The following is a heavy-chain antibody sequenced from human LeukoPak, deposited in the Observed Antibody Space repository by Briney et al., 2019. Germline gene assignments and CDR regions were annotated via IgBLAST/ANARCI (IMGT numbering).Heavy chain of an antibody. Sequence: PGGSLRLSCAASGFMFSNHAMHWVLQAPGKGLEWVAVISQDGSYKMHADSVKDRFTISRVNSENTLYLQLNNVRTDDTALYYCARDRRANTLVVVAIDNWGQGTLVTVSS. D-gene: IGHD2-15*01. CDR1: GFMFSNHA. V-gene: IGHV3-30*04. J-gene: IGHJ4*02. CDR3: ARDRRANTLVVVAIDN. CDR2: ISQDGSYK.